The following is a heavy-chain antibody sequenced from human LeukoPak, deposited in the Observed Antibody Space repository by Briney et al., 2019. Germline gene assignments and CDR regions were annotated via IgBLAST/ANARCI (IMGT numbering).Heavy chain of an antibody. CDR2: IYYRGST. Sequence: SETLSLTCPGSGGSIISYYWRLFRQPPGKGREWIGYIYYRGSTNYNPSHKSRFTISVDTSKNQFSLKLSSVTAADTAVYYCARSLWYYDSWGQGTLVTVSS. CDR3: ARSLWYYDS. J-gene: IGHJ4*02. V-gene: IGHV4-59*01. CDR1: GGSIISYY. D-gene: IGHD3-22*01.